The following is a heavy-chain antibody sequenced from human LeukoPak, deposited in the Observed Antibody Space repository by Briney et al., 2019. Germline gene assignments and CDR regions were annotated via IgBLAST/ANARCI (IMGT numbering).Heavy chain of an antibody. J-gene: IGHJ5*02. CDR1: GGSISSYY. V-gene: IGHV4-4*07. D-gene: IGHD4-11*01. CDR2: IYTSGRT. Sequence: PSETLSLTCTVSGGSISSYYWSWVRQPAGKGLEWIGRIYTSGRTNYNPSLKSGGTMSVDTSKNQFSLKLSSVTAADTAVYYCAAGRTTVSDNWFDPWGQGTLVTVSS. CDR3: AAGRTTVSDNWFDP.